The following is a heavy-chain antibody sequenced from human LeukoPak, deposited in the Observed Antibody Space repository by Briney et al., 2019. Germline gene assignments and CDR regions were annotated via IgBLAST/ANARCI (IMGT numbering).Heavy chain of an antibody. Sequence: GGSLRLSCAASGFTFSSYEMNWVRQAPGKGLEWVSYISSSGSTIYYADSVKGRFTISRDNAKNTLYLQVDSLRAEDTAVYYCARGRHLYSYAYDYYMDVWGKGTTVTISS. CDR3: ARGRHLYSYAYDYYMDV. V-gene: IGHV3-48*03. CDR2: ISSSGSTI. J-gene: IGHJ6*03. D-gene: IGHD5-18*01. CDR1: GFTFSSYE.